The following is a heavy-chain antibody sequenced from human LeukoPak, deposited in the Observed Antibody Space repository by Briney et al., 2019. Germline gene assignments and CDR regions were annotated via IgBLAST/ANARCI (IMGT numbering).Heavy chain of an antibody. CDR1: GFTFSSYS. D-gene: IGHD3-3*01. Sequence: GGSLRLCCAASGFTFSSYSMNWVRQAPGRGLEWVSSISSSTSYIYYADSVKGRFTLSRDNAKNSLYLQMNSLRAEDTAVYYCATYYEMNWGQGTLVTVSS. V-gene: IGHV3-21*01. CDR3: ATYYEMN. CDR2: ISSSTSYI. J-gene: IGHJ4*02.